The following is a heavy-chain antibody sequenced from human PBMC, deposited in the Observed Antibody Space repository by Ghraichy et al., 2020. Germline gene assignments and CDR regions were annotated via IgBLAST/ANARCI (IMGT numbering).Heavy chain of an antibody. Sequence: GGSLRLSCAFSELNFDNYDMTWVRQAPGKGLEWVASIRHDGGTTFYADAVKGRFIISRDNSRDRLHLQMTSLRVEDTAMYYCAKDRTVTTSGWYFDIWGRGTLVTVSS. CDR2: IRHDGGTT. V-gene: IGHV3-23*01. J-gene: IGHJ2*01. CDR1: ELNFDNYD. D-gene: IGHD1-14*01. CDR3: AKDRTVTTSGWYFDI.